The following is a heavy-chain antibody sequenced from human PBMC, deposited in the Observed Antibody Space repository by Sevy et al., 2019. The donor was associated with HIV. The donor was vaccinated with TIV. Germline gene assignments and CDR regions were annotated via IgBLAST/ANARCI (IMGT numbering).Heavy chain of an antibody. CDR3: ARDSPGFTNPNDAFDI. V-gene: IGHV1-2*02. Sequence: ASVKVSCKASGYTFTGYYMHWVRQAPGQGLEWMGWMNPNSGGTNCAQKFQGRVTMTRDTSISTAYMELSRLRSDDTAVYYCARDSPGFTNPNDAFDIWGQGTMVTVSS. CDR2: MNPNSGGT. J-gene: IGHJ3*02. D-gene: IGHD3-10*01. CDR1: GYTFTGYY.